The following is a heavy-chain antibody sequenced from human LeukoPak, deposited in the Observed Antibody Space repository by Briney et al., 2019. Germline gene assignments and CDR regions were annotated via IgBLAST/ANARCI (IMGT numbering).Heavy chain of an antibody. Sequence: GGSLRLSCAASGFTFSSYPIHWVRQAPGKGLEWVAVISYDGSNKYYADSVKGRFTISRDNSKNTLYLQMSSLRAEDTAVYYCAKVSYDSSGYYEYFDYWGQGTLVTVSS. CDR2: ISYDGSNK. CDR1: GFTFSSYP. CDR3: AKVSYDSSGYYEYFDY. J-gene: IGHJ4*02. V-gene: IGHV3-30*04. D-gene: IGHD3-22*01.